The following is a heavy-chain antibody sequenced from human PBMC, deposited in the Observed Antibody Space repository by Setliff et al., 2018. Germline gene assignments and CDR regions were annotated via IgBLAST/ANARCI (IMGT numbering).Heavy chain of an antibody. CDR2: ISPYSGET. D-gene: IGHD2-15*01. CDR1: GFSFSTFG. CDR3: TRSRAPRVVLAADFDL. V-gene: IGHV1-18*01. J-gene: IGHJ4*02. Sequence: ASVKVSCKTSGFSFSTFGFSWVRQAPGQGLERMGWISPYSGETNYAQKFQDRLSVTADTSSKTTYMELRSLTSDDTAVYFCTRSRAPRVVLAADFDLWGQGTLVTVSS.